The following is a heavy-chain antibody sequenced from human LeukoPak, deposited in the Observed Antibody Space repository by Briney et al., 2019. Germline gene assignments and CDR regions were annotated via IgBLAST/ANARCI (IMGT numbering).Heavy chain of an antibody. Sequence: ASETLSLTCTVSGGSVSSGSYYWSWIRQPPGKGLEWIGHIYYSGSTNYNPPLKSRVSISVDTSKNQFSLKLSSVTAADTAVYYCARRVYGSGNHFDYWGQGTLVTVSS. CDR3: ARRVYGSGNHFDY. CDR1: GGSVSSGSYY. J-gene: IGHJ4*02. V-gene: IGHV4-61*01. D-gene: IGHD3-10*01. CDR2: IYYSGST.